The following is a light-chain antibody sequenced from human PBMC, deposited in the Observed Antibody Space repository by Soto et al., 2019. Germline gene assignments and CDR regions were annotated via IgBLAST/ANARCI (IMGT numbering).Light chain of an antibody. CDR1: QSVSSRS. CDR3: QQDFTLPYT. CDR2: GAS. Sequence: EIVMTQSPATLSLSPGERATLSCRASQSVSSRSLSWYQQKPGQAPRLLIYGASTRATGIPARFSGSGSGTDFTLTISSLQPEDFAVYYCQQDFTLPYTFGQGTKLEIK. V-gene: IGKV3D-7*01. J-gene: IGKJ2*01.